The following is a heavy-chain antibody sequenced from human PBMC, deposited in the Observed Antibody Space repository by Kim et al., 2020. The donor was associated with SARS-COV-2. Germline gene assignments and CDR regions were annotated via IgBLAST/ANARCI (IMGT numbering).Heavy chain of an antibody. Sequence: GGSLRLSCAASGFTFSSYAMSWVRQAPGKGLEWVSAISGSGGSTYYADSVKGRFTISRDNSKNTLYLQMNSLRAEDTAVYCCAPQCEWLVPQPVGYWGQGTLVTVSS. D-gene: IGHD6-19*01. CDR2: ISGSGGST. CDR3: APQCEWLVPQPVGY. V-gene: IGHV3-23*01. J-gene: IGHJ4*02. CDR1: GFTFSSYA.